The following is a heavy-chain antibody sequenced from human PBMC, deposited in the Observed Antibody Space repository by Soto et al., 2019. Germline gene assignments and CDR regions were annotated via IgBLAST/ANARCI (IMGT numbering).Heavy chain of an antibody. CDR2: ISSSSSYI. D-gene: IGHD6-19*01. CDR3: AKDTGLVGDYYGMDV. Sequence: GGSLRLSCAASGFTFSSYSMNWVRQAPGKGLEWVSYISSSSSYIYYADSVKGRFTISRDNAKNSLYLQMNSLRAEDTAVYYCAKDTGLVGDYYGMDVWGQGTTVTVSS. J-gene: IGHJ6*02. V-gene: IGHV3-21*01. CDR1: GFTFSSYS.